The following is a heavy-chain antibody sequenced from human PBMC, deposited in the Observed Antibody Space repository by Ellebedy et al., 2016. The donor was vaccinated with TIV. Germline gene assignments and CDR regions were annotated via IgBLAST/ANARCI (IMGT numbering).Heavy chain of an antibody. D-gene: IGHD6-19*01. CDR1: GFTFGDSA. V-gene: IGHV3-33*06. J-gene: IGHJ4*02. Sequence: GGSLRLSCSASGFTFGDSAVSWFRQAPGKGLEWVAVIWYDGSNKYYADSVKGRFTISRDNSKNTLYLQMNSLRAEDTAVYYCAKISSGWYLGLDYWGQGTLVTVSS. CDR3: AKISSGWYLGLDY. CDR2: IWYDGSNK.